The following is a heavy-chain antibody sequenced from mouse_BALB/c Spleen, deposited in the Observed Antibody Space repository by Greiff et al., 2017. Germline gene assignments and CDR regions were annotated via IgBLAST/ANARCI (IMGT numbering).Heavy chain of an antibody. V-gene: IGHV1S81*02. CDR1: GYTFTSYW. J-gene: IGHJ3*01. CDR3: ARGIGGWFAY. Sequence: QVQLQQPGAELVKPGASVKLSCKASGYTFTSYWMHWVKQRPGQGLEWIGEINPSNGRTNYNEKFKSKATLTVDKSSSTAYMQLSSLTSEDSAVYYCARGIGGWFAYWGQGTLVTVSA. CDR2: INPSNGRT. D-gene: IGHD1-1*02.